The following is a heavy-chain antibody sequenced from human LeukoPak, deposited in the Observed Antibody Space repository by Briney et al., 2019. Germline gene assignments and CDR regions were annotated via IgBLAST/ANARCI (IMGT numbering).Heavy chain of an antibody. D-gene: IGHD5-18*01. CDR1: GFTFSSYG. CDR3: ARDRNNYGYYFYGMDV. J-gene: IGHJ6*02. CDR2: ISSSGSII. V-gene: IGHV3-48*03. Sequence: PGGSLRLSCAASGFTFSSYGMNWVRQAPGKGLEWVSYISSSGSIIYYADSVKGRFTISRDNAKNSVYLQMNSLRAEDTAVYYCARDRNNYGYYFYGMDVWGQGTTVTVSS.